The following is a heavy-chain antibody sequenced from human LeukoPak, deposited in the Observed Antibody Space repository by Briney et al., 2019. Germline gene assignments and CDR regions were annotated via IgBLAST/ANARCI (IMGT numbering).Heavy chain of an antibody. CDR1: GFTVSSNY. D-gene: IGHD6-19*01. Sequence: GGSLRLSCAASGFTVSSNYMSWVRQAPGKGLEWVSVIYSGGSTYYADSVKGRFTISRDNSKNTLYLQMNSLRAEDTAVYYCARESAVAAHFDYWGQGTLVTVSS. CDR3: ARESAVAAHFDY. V-gene: IGHV3-53*01. CDR2: IYSGGST. J-gene: IGHJ4*02.